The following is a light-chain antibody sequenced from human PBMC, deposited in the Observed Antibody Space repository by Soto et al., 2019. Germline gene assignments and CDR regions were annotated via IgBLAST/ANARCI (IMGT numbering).Light chain of an antibody. CDR2: EVS. J-gene: IGLJ1*01. CDR1: SSDVGGYNY. Sequence: QSVLTQPASVSGSPGQSITISCTGASSDVGGYNYVSWYQQHPGKAPKLMIYEVSNRPSGVSSRFSGSKSGNTASLTISGLQSEDEADYYCSSYTDSRTDVFGTGTKVTVL. CDR3: SSYTDSRTDV. V-gene: IGLV2-14*01.